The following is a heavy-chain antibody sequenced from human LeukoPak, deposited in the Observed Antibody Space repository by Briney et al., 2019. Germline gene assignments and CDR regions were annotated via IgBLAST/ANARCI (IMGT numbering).Heavy chain of an antibody. CDR2: MNPNSGNT. Sequence: ASVKVSCKASGYTFTSYDINWVRQATGQGLEWVGWMNPNSGNTGYAQKFQGRVTMTRNTSISTAYMELSSLRSEDTAVYYCARGSYYGSGSYHGGAGFDYWGQGTLVTVSS. CDR1: GYTFTSYD. V-gene: IGHV1-8*01. CDR3: ARGSYYGSGSYHGGAGFDY. J-gene: IGHJ4*02. D-gene: IGHD3-10*01.